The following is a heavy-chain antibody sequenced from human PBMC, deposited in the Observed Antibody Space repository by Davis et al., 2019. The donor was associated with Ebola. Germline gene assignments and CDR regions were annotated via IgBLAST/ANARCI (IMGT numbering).Heavy chain of an antibody. D-gene: IGHD3-9*01. CDR2: INPNIGVT. V-gene: IGHV1-2*02. CDR3: ARGHALRHFERSHYGLDV. CDR1: GYTFIAYY. J-gene: IGHJ6*02. Sequence: ASVKVSCKASGYTFIAYYMHWVRQAPGQGLEWMGWINPNIGVTEKPQKFQGRATMTRDTSINTAYMELRRLRSDDTAVYYCARGHALRHFERSHYGLDVWGQGTTVTVSS.